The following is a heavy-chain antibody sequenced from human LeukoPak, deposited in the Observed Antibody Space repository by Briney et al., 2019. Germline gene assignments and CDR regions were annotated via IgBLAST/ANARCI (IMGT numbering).Heavy chain of an antibody. D-gene: IGHD4-17*01. CDR3: AKESGGDYDWFDP. V-gene: IGHV3-23*01. Sequence: GGSLRLSCAASEFTLSSYAMSWVRQAPGKGLEWASAISGSGGSTYYADSVKGQFTISRDNSKNTLYLQMNSLRAEDTAVYYCAKESGGDYDWFDPWGQGTLVTVSS. CDR2: ISGSGGST. J-gene: IGHJ5*02. CDR1: EFTLSSYA.